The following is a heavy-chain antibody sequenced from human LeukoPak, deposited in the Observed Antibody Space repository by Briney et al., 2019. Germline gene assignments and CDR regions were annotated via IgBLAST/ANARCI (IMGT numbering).Heavy chain of an antibody. V-gene: IGHV4-4*07. Sequence: PSETLSLTCTVSGGSISSYYWSWIRQPAGKGLEWFGRIYTSGSTNYNPSLKSRVTMSVDTSKNHFSLKLSSVTAADTAVYYCATSKSSSGWYWDYWGQGTLVTVSS. CDR2: IYTSGST. CDR1: GGSISSYY. D-gene: IGHD6-19*01. J-gene: IGHJ4*02. CDR3: ATSKSSSGWYWDY.